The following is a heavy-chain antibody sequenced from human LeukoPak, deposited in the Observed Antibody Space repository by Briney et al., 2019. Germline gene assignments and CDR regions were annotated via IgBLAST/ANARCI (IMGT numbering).Heavy chain of an antibody. CDR3: ARPSVGFDP. CDR1: GFTLGSFW. Sequence: PGGSLRLSCEASGFTLGSFWMHWVRRGPGKGLDWVARINSDGSSISYGDSVKGRFTISRDNAKNTLYLQMNSLRAEDTAVYYCARPSVGFDPWGQGTLVTVSS. V-gene: IGHV3-74*01. CDR2: INSDGSSI. J-gene: IGHJ5*02.